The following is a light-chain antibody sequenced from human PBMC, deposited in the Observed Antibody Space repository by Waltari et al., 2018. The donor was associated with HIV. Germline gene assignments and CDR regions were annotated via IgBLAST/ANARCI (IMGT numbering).Light chain of an antibody. CDR1: SSDVGGYDD. CDR3: SSHARSNNYV. Sequence: QSALTQPPSASGSPGQSVTISYNGTSSDVGGYDDVSWYQQHPGKAPKLMIYEVSPRPAGVPDRFSGSKSGNTASLTVSGLQAEDEADYYCSSHARSNNYVFGTGTKVTVL. CDR2: EVS. V-gene: IGLV2-8*01. J-gene: IGLJ1*01.